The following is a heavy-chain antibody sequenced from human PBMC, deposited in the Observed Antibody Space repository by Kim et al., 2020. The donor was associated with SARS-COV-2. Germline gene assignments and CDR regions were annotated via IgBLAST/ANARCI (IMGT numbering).Heavy chain of an antibody. CDR3: AKGAGSVSFDF. CDR1: GFTVSSTY. V-gene: IGHV3-66*01. CDR2: IYAGGKT. D-gene: IGHD2-15*01. J-gene: IGHJ4*02. Sequence: GGSLRLSCAASGFTVSSTYMSWIRQAPGKGLEWGSVIYAGGKTYYADSVKGRLTISRDNSKNTLYLQVNSLRVEDTAIYYCAKGAGSVSFDFRGQGTLVNVSS.